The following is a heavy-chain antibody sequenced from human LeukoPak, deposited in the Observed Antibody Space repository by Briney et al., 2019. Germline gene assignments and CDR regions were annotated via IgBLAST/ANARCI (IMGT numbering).Heavy chain of an antibody. CDR2: IYYSGST. Sequence: PSETLSLTCTVSGGSISSYYWSWIRQPPGKGLEWIGYIYYSGSTNYNPSLKSRVTISVDTSKNQFSLKLSSVNAADTAVYYCARRGQLVLKSVFWFDPWGQGTLVTVSS. CDR1: GGSISSYY. J-gene: IGHJ5*02. CDR3: ARRGQLVLKSVFWFDP. D-gene: IGHD6-13*01. V-gene: IGHV4-59*08.